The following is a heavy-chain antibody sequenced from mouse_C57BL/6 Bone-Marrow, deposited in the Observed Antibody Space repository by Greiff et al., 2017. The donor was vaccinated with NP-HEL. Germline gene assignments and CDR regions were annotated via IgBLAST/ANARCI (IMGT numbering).Heavy chain of an antibody. CDR2: IDPETGGT. J-gene: IGHJ3*01. D-gene: IGHD1-1*01. Sequence: VQLQQSGAELVRPGASVTLSCKASGYTFTDYEMHWVKQTPVHGLEWIGAIDPETGGTAYNQKFKGKAILTADKSSSTAYMELRSLTSEDSAVYYGTTLRAYYGSSPAWFAYWGQGTLVTVSA. CDR3: TTLRAYYGSSPAWFAY. CDR1: GYTFTDYE. V-gene: IGHV1-15*01.